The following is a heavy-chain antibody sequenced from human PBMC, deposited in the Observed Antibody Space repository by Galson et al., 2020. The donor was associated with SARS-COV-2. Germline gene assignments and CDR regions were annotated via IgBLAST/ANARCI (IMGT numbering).Heavy chain of an antibody. CDR2: ISPTSNSI. CDR3: AKNAVAGQPYYQH. D-gene: IGHD6-19*01. CDR1: GFTFSDYA. J-gene: IGHJ1*01. Sequence: GGSLRLSCAASGFTFSDYAMTWVRQAPGKGLEWVSAISPTSNSIYYVDSVKGRFTTSRDNSRNTVYLQMNSLRPEDTAVYYCAKNAVAGQPYYQHWGQGTLVTVSS. V-gene: IGHV3-23*01.